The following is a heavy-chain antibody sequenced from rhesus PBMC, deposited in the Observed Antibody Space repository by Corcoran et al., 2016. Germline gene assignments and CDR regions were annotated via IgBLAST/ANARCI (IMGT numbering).Heavy chain of an antibody. CDR2: INPSNGNT. V-gene: IGHV1-200*01. CDR3: ARSSGSNLFDY. Sequence: QVQLVQSGAEVKKPGTSVKLSCKASGYTFTSYYITWVRQAPGQVREWVGWINPSNGNTGYAQRFQGRVTMTRDTSTSTAYMELNSLRSEDTAVYYCARSSGSNLFDYWGQGVLVTVSS. D-gene: IGHD4-23*01. CDR1: GYTFTSYY. J-gene: IGHJ4*01.